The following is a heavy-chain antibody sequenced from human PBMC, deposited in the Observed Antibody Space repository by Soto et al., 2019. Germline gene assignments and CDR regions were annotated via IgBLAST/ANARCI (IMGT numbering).Heavy chain of an antibody. J-gene: IGHJ5*02. Sequence: GGSLRLSCATSGFSFDIYQMNWVRQAPGKGLEWVASISTSSAYIFYADSVKGRFTISRDNAKNSLYLQMNNLRVDDTGTYYCATGRGWEPRGPGTLVTVSS. CDR2: ISTSSAYI. CDR3: ATGRGWEP. V-gene: IGHV3-21*03. CDR1: GFSFDIYQ. D-gene: IGHD1-26*01.